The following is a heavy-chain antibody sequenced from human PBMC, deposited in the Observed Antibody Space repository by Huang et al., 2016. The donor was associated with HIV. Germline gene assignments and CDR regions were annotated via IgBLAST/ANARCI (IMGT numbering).Heavy chain of an antibody. J-gene: IGHJ3*02. Sequence: EVQLEESGGGLVQPGGSLRLSCAASGFTFSSYWMHWVRQAPGMGLGGGARIKSEGRSTSYADAVKGRCTSSIDTPKNTLYLQMNSLRAEDTAVYYCARTYYYDSSGVDPRRAFDIWGQGTMVTVSS. V-gene: IGHV3-74*01. CDR1: GFTFSSYW. D-gene: IGHD3-22*01. CDR3: ARTYYYDSSGVDPRRAFDI. CDR2: IKSEGRST.